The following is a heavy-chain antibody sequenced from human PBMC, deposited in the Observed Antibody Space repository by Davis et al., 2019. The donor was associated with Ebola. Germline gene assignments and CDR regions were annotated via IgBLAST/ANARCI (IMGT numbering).Heavy chain of an antibody. CDR1: GGSIRSYY. CDR2: IYYSGST. Sequence: MPSETLSLTCTVSGGSIRSYYWSWIRQPPGKGLEWIGYIYYSGSTNYNPSLKSRVTISVDTSKNQFSLKLSSVTAADTAVYYCARGVSDSSAYSDFDYWGQGTLVTVSS. CDR3: ARGVSDSSAYSDFDY. V-gene: IGHV4-59*08. D-gene: IGHD3-22*01. J-gene: IGHJ4*02.